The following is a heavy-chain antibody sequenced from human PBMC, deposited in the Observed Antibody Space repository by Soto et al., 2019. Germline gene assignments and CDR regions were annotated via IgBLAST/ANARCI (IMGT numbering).Heavy chain of an antibody. Sequence: SQTLSLTCAISGDSVSSNSAAWNWIRQSPSRGLEWLGRTYYRSKWYNDYAVSVKSRITINPDTSKNQFSLQLNSVTPEDTAVYYCARDPYIVVVPAANAVYYYYGMDVWGQGTTVTVSS. V-gene: IGHV6-1*01. CDR3: ARDPYIVVVPAANAVYYYYGMDV. CDR2: TYYRSKWYN. CDR1: GDSVSSNSAA. D-gene: IGHD2-2*01. J-gene: IGHJ6*02.